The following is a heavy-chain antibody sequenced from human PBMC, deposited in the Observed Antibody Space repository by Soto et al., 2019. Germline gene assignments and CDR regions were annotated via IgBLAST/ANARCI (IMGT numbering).Heavy chain of an antibody. Sequence: PGESLKISCNSSGYSFSSYWIARVRLMPGKGLEWMGSIYPDDSDTKYSPSFQGQVTISADKSISAAYLQWSSLKASDTAIYYCARNSLTGYYNYYYGMDVWGQGTTVTVSS. V-gene: IGHV5-51*01. D-gene: IGHD3-9*01. CDR1: GYSFSSYW. CDR2: IYPDDSDT. J-gene: IGHJ6*02. CDR3: ARNSLTGYYNYYYGMDV.